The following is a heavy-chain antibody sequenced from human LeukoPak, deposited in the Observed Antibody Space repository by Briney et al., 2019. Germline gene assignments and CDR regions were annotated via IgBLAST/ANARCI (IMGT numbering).Heavy chain of an antibody. V-gene: IGHV4-59*01. Sequence: SETLSLTCTVSRGSISSYYWSWMRQPPGKGLEGVGYIYYSGSTNYNPSLKSRVTISVDTSKNQFSLKLSSVTAADTAVYYWARWEKAVAGRYESRYFDGWGRRTLVTVSS. J-gene: IGHJ2*01. D-gene: IGHD6-19*01. CDR2: IYYSGST. CDR3: ARWEKAVAGRYESRYFDG. CDR1: RGSISSYY.